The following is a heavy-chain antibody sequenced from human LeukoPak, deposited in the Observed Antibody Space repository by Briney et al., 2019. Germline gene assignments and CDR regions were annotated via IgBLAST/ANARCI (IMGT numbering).Heavy chain of an antibody. CDR3: ARDTVTGTTPGTFDY. J-gene: IGHJ4*02. CDR1: GGSTSSYY. D-gene: IGHD1-20*01. V-gene: IGHV4-59*01. CDR2: IYYSGST. Sequence: SETLSLTCTVSGGSTSSYYWSWIRLPPGKGLEWIGYIYYSGSTNYNPSLKSRVTISVDTSKNQFSLKLSSVTAADTAVYYCARDTVTGTTPGTFDYWGQGTLVTVSS.